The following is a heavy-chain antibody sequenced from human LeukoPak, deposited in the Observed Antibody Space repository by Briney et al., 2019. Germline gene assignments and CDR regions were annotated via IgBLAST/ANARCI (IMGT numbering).Heavy chain of an antibody. CDR3: AREGDWYSRSWNPFDF. D-gene: IGHD6-13*01. J-gene: IGHJ4*02. CDR2: IYYSGST. CDR1: GGSISSSSYY. Sequence: ASETLSLTCTVSGGSISSSSYYWGWIRRPPGKGLEWIGTIYYSGSTYYNPSLKSRVTMSLHTSKNQFSLKLTSVTAADTAVYYCAREGDWYSRSWNPFDFWGQGTLVTVSS. V-gene: IGHV4-39*07.